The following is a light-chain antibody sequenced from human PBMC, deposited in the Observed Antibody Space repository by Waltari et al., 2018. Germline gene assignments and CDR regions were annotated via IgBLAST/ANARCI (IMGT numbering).Light chain of an antibody. V-gene: IGKV1-5*03. J-gene: IGKJ1*01. Sequence: DIQMTQSPSTLSASIGDRVTITCRASHSITNWLAWYQQKPGKAPKLLIYEASDLEDGVPSRFSGSGSETEFTLTISSLQPDDFATYYCQQYFNYPWTFGQGTTV. CDR3: QQYFNYPWT. CDR2: EAS. CDR1: HSITNW.